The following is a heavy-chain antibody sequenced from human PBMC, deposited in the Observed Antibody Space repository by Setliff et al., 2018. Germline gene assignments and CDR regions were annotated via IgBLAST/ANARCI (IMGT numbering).Heavy chain of an antibody. D-gene: IGHD2-2*01. Sequence: SETLSLTCAVYGGSFSGYYWSWIRQPPGKGLEWIGEINHSGSTNYNPSLKSRVTISVDTSKNQFSLKLSSVTAADTAVYYCARKSRNIVVVPAAVIYYYYYYMDVWGKGTAVTVSS. CDR1: GGSFSGYY. J-gene: IGHJ6*03. CDR3: ARKSRNIVVVPAAVIYYYYYYMDV. V-gene: IGHV4-34*01. CDR2: INHSGST.